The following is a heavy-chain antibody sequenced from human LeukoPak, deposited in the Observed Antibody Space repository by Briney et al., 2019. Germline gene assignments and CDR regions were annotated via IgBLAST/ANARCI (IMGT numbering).Heavy chain of an antibody. CDR3: AKQLDSGNYYPTGDDY. V-gene: IGHV3-23*01. CDR1: GFTFDDYG. CDR2: ISASGADT. D-gene: IGHD3-10*01. J-gene: IGHJ4*02. Sequence: PGGSLRLSCAASGFTFDDYGMSWVRQAPGKGLEWVSSISASGADTYYTDSVKGRFTISRDTSKNTLYLQMNSLRDEDTALYYCAKQLDSGNYYPTGDDYWGQGTLVTVSS.